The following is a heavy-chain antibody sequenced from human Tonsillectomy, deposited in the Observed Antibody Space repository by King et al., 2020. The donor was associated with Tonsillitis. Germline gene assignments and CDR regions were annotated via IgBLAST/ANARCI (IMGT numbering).Heavy chain of an antibody. J-gene: IGHJ4*02. V-gene: IGHV3-15*01. CDR2: IKSKTDGGTT. Sequence: VQLVESGGGLVKPGGSLRLSCAASGFTFNNAWMSWVRQAPGKGLEWVGRIKSKTDGGTTDYAAPVKGRFTISRDDSKNTLYLQMNSLKTEDTAVYYCTTTYGSGDTFDYWGQGTLVTVSS. D-gene: IGHD3-10*01. CDR1: GFTFNNAW. CDR3: TTTYGSGDTFDY.